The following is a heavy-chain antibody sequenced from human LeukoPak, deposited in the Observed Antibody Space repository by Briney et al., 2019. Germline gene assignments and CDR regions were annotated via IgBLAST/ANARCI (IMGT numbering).Heavy chain of an antibody. J-gene: IGHJ4*02. CDR3: AREGEYCSGGSCYLIFFLY. V-gene: IGHV1-2*02. D-gene: IGHD2-15*01. CDR1: GYTFTGFH. CDR2: ISLNSGGT. Sequence: ASVKVSCKASGYTFTGFHMHWVRQAPGQGLEWMGWISLNSGGTNFAQKFRGRVSMTRDTSASTAYMELSSLRSEDTAVYYCAREGEYCSGGSCYLIFFLYWGQGTLVTVSS.